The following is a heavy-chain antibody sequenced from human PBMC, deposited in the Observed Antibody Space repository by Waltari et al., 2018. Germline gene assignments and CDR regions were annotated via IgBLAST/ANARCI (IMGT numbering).Heavy chain of an antibody. J-gene: IGHJ4*02. CDR2: INHSGSN. CDR3: ARGLRYFDWLLPSLSRRLRFDY. CDR1: GGSFSGYY. D-gene: IGHD3-9*01. Sequence: QVQLQQWGAGLLKPSETLSLTCAVYGGSFSGYYWSWIRQPPGKGLEWIGEINHSGSNNSTPSLKRRVTISVDTSKNQFSLKLSSVTAADTAVYYCARGLRYFDWLLPSLSRRLRFDYWGQGTLVTVSS. V-gene: IGHV4-34*01.